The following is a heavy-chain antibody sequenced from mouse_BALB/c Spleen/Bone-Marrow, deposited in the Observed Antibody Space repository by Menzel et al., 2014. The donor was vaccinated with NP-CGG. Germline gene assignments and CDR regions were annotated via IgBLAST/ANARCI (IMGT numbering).Heavy chain of an antibody. Sequence: EVKLMESGGGLVQPGRSLKLSCAASGFDFSGYWMSWVRQAPGKGLEWIGEINPDSSTINYTPSLKDKFIISRDNAKNTLYLQMSKVRSEDTALYYSARLGYYGVMAYWGQGTSVTVSS. CDR3: ARLGYYGVMAY. V-gene: IGHV4-1*02. CDR2: INPDSSTI. CDR1: GFDFSGYW. D-gene: IGHD1-1*01. J-gene: IGHJ4*01.